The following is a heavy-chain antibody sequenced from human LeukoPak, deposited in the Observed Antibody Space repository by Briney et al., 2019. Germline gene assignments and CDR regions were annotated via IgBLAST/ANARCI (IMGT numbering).Heavy chain of an antibody. CDR3: LGSNIAAV. Sequence: PGGSLRLSCAASGFTFSSYSMNWVRQAPGKGLEWVSYISSSSSSIYHADSVKGRFTISRDNAKNSLYLQMNSLRAEDTADYYCLGSNIAAVWGQGTLVTVSS. D-gene: IGHD6-13*01. CDR1: GFTFSSYS. V-gene: IGHV3-48*04. CDR2: ISSSSSSI. J-gene: IGHJ4*02.